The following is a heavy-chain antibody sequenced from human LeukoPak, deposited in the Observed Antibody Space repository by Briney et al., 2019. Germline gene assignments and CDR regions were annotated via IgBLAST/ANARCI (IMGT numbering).Heavy chain of an antibody. Sequence: KPGGSLRLSCAASGFTFSSYSMNWVRQAPGKGLEWVSSISSSSSYIYYADSVKGRFTISRDNAKNSLYLQMNSLRAEDTAVYYCASFRVTTSTFDYWGQGTLVPVSS. CDR1: GFTFSSYS. CDR2: ISSSSSYI. V-gene: IGHV3-21*01. CDR3: ASFRVTTSTFDY. J-gene: IGHJ4*02. D-gene: IGHD4-17*01.